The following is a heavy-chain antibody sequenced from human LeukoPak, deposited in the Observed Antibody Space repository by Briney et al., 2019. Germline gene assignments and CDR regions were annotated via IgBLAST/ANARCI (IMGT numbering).Heavy chain of an antibody. CDR1: GFIFSSYA. CDR3: AKDRTVGASYWYFDL. J-gene: IGHJ2*01. CDR2: IIYSGGGT. D-gene: IGHD1-26*01. V-gene: IGHV3-23*01. Sequence: PGGSLRLSCAASGFIFSSYAMNWVRQAPGKGLEWVSIIYSGGGTYNADSVKGRFTISRDNSKNTLFLHMNTLRAEDTAIYYCAKDRTVGASYWYFDLWGRGTLVTVSS.